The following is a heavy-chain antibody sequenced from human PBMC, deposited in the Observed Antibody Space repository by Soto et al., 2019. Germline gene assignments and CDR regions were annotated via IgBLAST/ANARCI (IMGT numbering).Heavy chain of an antibody. Sequence: QVQLQESGPGLVKSSETLSLICFVSGEALGSGQSYWNWIRQAPGKGLEWIGHTFVTGATKYSASLKSRVPMSVEQSKSPISLTLTSVTAADSATYFCARGRSDSAGSSFGRRMDVWGQGTTVTVSS. CDR1: GEALGSGQSY. CDR3: ARGRSDSAGSSFGRRMDV. V-gene: IGHV4-61*01. CDR2: TFVTGAT. D-gene: IGHD3-10*01. J-gene: IGHJ6*02.